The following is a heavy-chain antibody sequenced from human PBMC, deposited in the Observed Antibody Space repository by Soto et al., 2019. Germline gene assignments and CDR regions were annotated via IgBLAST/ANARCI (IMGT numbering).Heavy chain of an antibody. J-gene: IGHJ4*02. CDR1: GYTLTKLS. CDR3: ATPPGREQLLLRALSFDY. D-gene: IGHD2-15*01. V-gene: IGHV1-24*01. Sequence: ASVKVSCKVSGYTLTKLSMHWVRQAPGKGLEWMGGFDPEDGETIFAQKFQGRVAVTEDTSTDTAYMELNSLRSEDTAVYYCATPPGREQLLLRALSFDYWGQGTLVTVSS. CDR2: FDPEDGET.